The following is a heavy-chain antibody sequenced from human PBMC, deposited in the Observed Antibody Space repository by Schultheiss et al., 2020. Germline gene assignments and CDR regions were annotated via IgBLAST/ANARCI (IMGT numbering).Heavy chain of an antibody. CDR3: TTDFNYGSGGDYYYYMDV. Sequence: GGSLRLSCAASGFTFSSYAMHWVRQAPGKGLEWVAVIWYDGSNKYYADSVKGRFTISRDNSKNTLYLQMNSLRAEDTAVYYCTTDFNYGSGGDYYYYMDVWGKGTTVTVSS. D-gene: IGHD3-10*01. J-gene: IGHJ6*03. CDR2: IWYDGSNK. V-gene: IGHV3-30*04. CDR1: GFTFSSYA.